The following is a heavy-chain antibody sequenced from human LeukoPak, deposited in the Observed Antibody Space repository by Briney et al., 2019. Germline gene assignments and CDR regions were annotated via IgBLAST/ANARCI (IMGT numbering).Heavy chain of an antibody. CDR3: ARVEDDSSGASDY. J-gene: IGHJ4*02. CDR2: IKVSGSST. CDR1: GYTFTSYY. V-gene: IGHV1-46*01. Sequence: WASVKVSCKASGYTFTSYYMYWVRQTPGQGLGRMGIIKVSGSSTSYAQKFQGRVTMTRDMSTSTVYMELSSLRSEDTAVYYCARVEDDSSGASDYWGQGTLVTVSS. D-gene: IGHD3-22*01.